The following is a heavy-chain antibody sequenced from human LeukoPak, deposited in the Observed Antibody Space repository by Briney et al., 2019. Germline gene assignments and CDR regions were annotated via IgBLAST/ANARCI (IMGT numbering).Heavy chain of an antibody. V-gene: IGHV1-2*02. CDR2: INPNSGGT. CDR1: GYTFTGYY. D-gene: IGHD4-17*01. J-gene: IGHJ4*02. Sequence: ASVKVSCKASGYTFTGYYMHWVRQAPGQGLEWMGWINPNSGGTNYAQKFQGRVTMTRDTSISTAYMELSRLRSDDTAVYYCARETTVTTYLFDYWGQGTLVTVSS. CDR3: ARETTVTTYLFDY.